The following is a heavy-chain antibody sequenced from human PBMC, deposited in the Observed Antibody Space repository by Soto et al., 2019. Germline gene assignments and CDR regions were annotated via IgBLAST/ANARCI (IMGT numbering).Heavy chain of an antibody. Sequence: QVQLVQSGAEVKKPGASVKVSCKASGYTFTSYDINWVRQATGQGLEWMGWINPNSGNTVYAQKFQGRVTMPRNTSISTAYMELSSLRSEDSAVYYCARADSSTWNYIWFDPWGQGTLVTVSS. CDR3: ARADSSTWNYIWFDP. CDR1: GYTFTSYD. D-gene: IGHD6-13*01. J-gene: IGHJ5*02. CDR2: INPNSGNT. V-gene: IGHV1-8*01.